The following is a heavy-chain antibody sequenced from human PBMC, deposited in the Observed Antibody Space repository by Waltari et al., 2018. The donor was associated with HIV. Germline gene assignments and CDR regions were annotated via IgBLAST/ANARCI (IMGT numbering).Heavy chain of an antibody. J-gene: IGHJ4*02. D-gene: IGHD6-19*01. V-gene: IGHV4-39*01. CDR3: ADVEAGLNYFDY. Sequence: QLQLQESGPGLVKPSETLSLTCTVSGGSISSSSYYWGWIRQPPGKGLEWIGSIYYSGSTYYNPSLKSRVTISVDTSKNQFSLKLSSVTAADTAVYYCADVEAGLNYFDYWGQGTLVTVSS. CDR1: GGSISSSSYY. CDR2: IYYSGST.